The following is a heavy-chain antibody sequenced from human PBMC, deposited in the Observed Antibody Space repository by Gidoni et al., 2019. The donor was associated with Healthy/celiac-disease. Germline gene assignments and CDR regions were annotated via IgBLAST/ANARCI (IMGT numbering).Heavy chain of an antibody. CDR2: ISGGGGSK. CDR3: AKEGYYDILTGYQPWYFDY. CDR1: GCTFSSYA. Sequence: EVQLLESGGGMVQPGGSLRLSFAAAGCTFSSYATSWVRQAPGKGLEWVSAISGGGGSKYYADSVKGRFTISRDNAKNTLYLQMNSLRAEDTAVYYCAKEGYYDILTGYQPWYFDYWGQGTLVTVSS. V-gene: IGHV3-23*01. D-gene: IGHD3-9*01. J-gene: IGHJ4*02.